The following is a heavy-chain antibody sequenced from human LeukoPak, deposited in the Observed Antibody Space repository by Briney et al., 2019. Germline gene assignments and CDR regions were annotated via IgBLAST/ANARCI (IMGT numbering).Heavy chain of an antibody. D-gene: IGHD3/OR15-3a*01. CDR3: ARSWWGTDWSLYDNWFDP. J-gene: IGHJ5*02. Sequence: ASVKVSCKASGYTFTSYDINWVRQATGQGLEWMGWMNPNSANTGYAQKFQGRVTLTRNISINTAYLELSSLRSDDTAFYYCARSWWGTDWSLYDNWFDPWGQGTLVTVSS. CDR1: GYTFTSYD. V-gene: IGHV1-8*03. CDR2: MNPNSANT.